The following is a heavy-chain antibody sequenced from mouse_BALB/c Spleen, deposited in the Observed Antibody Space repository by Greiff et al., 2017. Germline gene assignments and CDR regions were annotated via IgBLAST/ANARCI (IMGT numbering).Heavy chain of an antibody. J-gene: IGHJ2*01. CDR2: IRSKSNNYAT. Sequence: EVQLVESGGGLVQPKGSLKLSCAASGFTFNTYAMNWVRQAPGKGLEWVARIRSKSNNYATYYADSVKDRFTISRDDSQSMLYLQMNNLKTEDTAMYYCVRHGYGNYYFDYWGQGTTLTVSS. CDR3: VRHGYGNYYFDY. CDR1: GFTFNTYA. V-gene: IGHV10-1*02. D-gene: IGHD2-10*02.